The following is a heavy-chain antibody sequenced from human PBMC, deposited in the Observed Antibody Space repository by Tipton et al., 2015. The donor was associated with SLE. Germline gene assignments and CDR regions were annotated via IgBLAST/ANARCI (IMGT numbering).Heavy chain of an antibody. Sequence: GSLRLSCAASGFTLSTYWMRWVRQAPGKGPEWVGNIKEDGSERYYVDSVRGRFTISRDNAKNSLYLEMNSLRAEETAVYYCAGAPSLVDSWYAPLDYWGRGTLVTVSS. CDR2: IKEDGSER. V-gene: IGHV3-7*01. D-gene: IGHD6-13*01. CDR3: AGAPSLVDSWYAPLDY. CDR1: GFTLSTYW. J-gene: IGHJ4*02.